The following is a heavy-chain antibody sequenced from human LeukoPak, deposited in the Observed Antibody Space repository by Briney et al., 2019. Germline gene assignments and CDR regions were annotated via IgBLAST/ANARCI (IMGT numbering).Heavy chain of an antibody. CDR3: ARDPPYSNYVFDY. J-gene: IGHJ4*02. CDR1: GYTFTGYY. V-gene: IGHV1-18*04. CDR2: ISAYNGNT. D-gene: IGHD4-4*01. Sequence: ASVKVSCKASGYTFTGYYMHWVRPAPGQGLEWMGWISAYNGNTNYAQKLQGRVTMTTDTSTSTAYMELRSLRSDDTAVYYCARDPPYSNYVFDYWGQGTLVTVSS.